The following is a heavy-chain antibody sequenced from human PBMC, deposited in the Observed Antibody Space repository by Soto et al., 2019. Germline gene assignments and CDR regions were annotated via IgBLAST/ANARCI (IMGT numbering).Heavy chain of an antibody. CDR2: IGDSADNT. Sequence: VQLLESGGGSVQPGGSLRLACAASGFTFSDYVMNWVRQAPGKGPEWVSTIGDSADNTKYADSVKGRFTISRDNSKDTLYLQMSSLRDEDTAVYFCVRASRSGWHMTMIFDRWGQGTLVTVSS. V-gene: IGHV3-23*01. CDR3: VRASRSGWHMTMIFDR. J-gene: IGHJ4*02. CDR1: GFTFSDYV. D-gene: IGHD3-3*01.